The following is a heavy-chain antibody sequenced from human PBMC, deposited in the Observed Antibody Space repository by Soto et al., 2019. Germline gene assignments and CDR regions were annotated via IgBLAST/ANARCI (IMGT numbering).Heavy chain of an antibody. CDR1: GVTFSSYA. D-gene: IGHD4-17*01. CDR2: IIPIFGTA. J-gene: IGHJ6*02. CDR3: TYGNYPDYYGMDV. Sequence: QVQLVQSVSEVKNPGSSVKVSCKASGVTFSSYAISCVRQAPGQGLEWMEVIIPIFGTANYAQKFQGRVTITADESTSTAYMELSSLRSEDTAVYYCTYGNYPDYYGMDVWGQGTTVTVSS. V-gene: IGHV1-69*01.